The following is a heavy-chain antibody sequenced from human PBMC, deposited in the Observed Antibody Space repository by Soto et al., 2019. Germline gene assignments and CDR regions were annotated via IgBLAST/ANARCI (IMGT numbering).Heavy chain of an antibody. CDR3: ARGPQDILDH. Sequence: QVQLVQSGAEVKKHGASVKVSCKASGYTFTSYDINWVRQATGQGLEWMGWMNPNSGNTGYAQQFQARVTMPRNTSISTAYMELRSPRSEDTAVYYCARGPQDILDHWGQGTLVTVSS. V-gene: IGHV1-8*01. D-gene: IGHD2-15*01. CDR1: GYTFTSYD. J-gene: IGHJ4*02. CDR2: MNPNSGNT.